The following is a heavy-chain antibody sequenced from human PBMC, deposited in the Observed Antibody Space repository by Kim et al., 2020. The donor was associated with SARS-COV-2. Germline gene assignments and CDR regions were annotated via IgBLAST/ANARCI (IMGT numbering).Heavy chain of an antibody. CDR3: ARGNYYGSGSSAFYEDYFDY. V-gene: IGHV3-33*01. J-gene: IGHJ4*02. CDR1: GFTFSSYG. Sequence: GGSLRLSCAASGFTFSSYGMHWVRQAPGKGLEWVAVIWYDGSNKYYADSVKGRFTISRDNSKNTLYLQMNSLRAEDTAVYYSARGNYYGSGSSAFYEDYFDYWGQGTLVTVSS. D-gene: IGHD3-10*01. CDR2: IWYDGSNK.